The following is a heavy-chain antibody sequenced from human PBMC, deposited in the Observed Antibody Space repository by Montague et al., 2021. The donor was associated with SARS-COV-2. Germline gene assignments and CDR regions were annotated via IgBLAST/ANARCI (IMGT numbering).Heavy chain of an antibody. J-gene: IGHJ6*02. Sequence: SETLSLTCAVYGGSLSGYYWSWIRQPPGEGLEWIAEIRHSGSTSYNPSPKSRVTRSADTSNNQFSLKLSSATAADTAAYYCARVPYRLLFESRYYGMDVWGQGTTVTVSS. CDR3: ARVPYRLLFESRYYGMDV. D-gene: IGHD2-21*02. CDR2: IRHSGST. V-gene: IGHV4-34*01. CDR1: GGSLSGYY.